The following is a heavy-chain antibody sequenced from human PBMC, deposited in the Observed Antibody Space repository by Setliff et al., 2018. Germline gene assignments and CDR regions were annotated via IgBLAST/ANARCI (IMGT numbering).Heavy chain of an antibody. CDR3: ARGRNIAACLLDT. J-gene: IGHJ5*02. V-gene: IGHV4-34*01. Sequence: SQTLSLTCAAYGGTFSDYYWTWIRQAPGKGLEWIGEINHSGSSNYAPSLKSRVTISIDASKNQFSLQVTSVTAADTAVYYCARGRNIAACLLDTWGQGSLVTVSS. CDR1: GGTFSDYY. D-gene: IGHD6-6*01. CDR2: INHSGSS.